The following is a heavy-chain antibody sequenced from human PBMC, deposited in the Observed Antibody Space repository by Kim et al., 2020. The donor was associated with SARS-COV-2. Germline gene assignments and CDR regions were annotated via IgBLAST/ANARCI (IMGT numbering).Heavy chain of an antibody. J-gene: IGHJ4*02. CDR3: ATAYSH. D-gene: IGHD2-21*01. Sequence: GSGRSYADSVKGRFTISRDNAKKTLYLPMNSLRAEDTAVYYCATAYSHWGQGTLVTVSS. V-gene: IGHV3-74*01. CDR2: GSGR.